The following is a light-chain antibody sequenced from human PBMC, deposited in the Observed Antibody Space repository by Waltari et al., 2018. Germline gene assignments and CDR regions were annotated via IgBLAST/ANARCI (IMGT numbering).Light chain of an antibody. V-gene: IGLV2-11*01. CDR2: DVS. CDR1: SSDVGGYNY. J-gene: IGLJ1*01. CDR3: CSYAGSPPYV. Sequence: QSALTQPRSVSGSPGQSVTISCTGTSSDVGGYNYVSWYQQHPGMAPKLMIYDVSKRPSGVPDRFSGSKSGNTASLTISGLQAEDEADYYCCSYAGSPPYVFGTGTKVTVL.